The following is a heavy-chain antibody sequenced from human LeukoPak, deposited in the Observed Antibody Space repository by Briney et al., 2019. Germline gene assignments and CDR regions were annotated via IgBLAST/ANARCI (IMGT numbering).Heavy chain of an antibody. CDR3: ARDPGIAAADPY. V-gene: IGHV3-21*01. Sequence: GGSLRLSCAASGFTFSSYSMNWVRQAPGKGLEWVSSISSSSSYIYYADSVNGRFTISRDNAKNSLYLQMNSLRAEDTAVYYCARDPGIAAADPYWGQGTLVTVSS. CDR1: GFTFSSYS. CDR2: ISSSSSYI. J-gene: IGHJ4*02. D-gene: IGHD6-13*01.